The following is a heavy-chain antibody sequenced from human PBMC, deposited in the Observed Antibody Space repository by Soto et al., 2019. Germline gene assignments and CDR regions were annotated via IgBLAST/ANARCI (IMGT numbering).Heavy chain of an antibody. V-gene: IGHV1-18*01. J-gene: IGHJ4*02. CDR2: ISAYNGNT. CDR1: GYTFTSYG. CDR3: ARVHKTLIQLWLVLGYFDY. D-gene: IGHD5-18*01. Sequence: ASVKVSCKASGYTFTSYGISWVRQAPGQGLEWMGWISAYNGNTNYAQKLQGRVTMTTDTSTSTAYMELRSLRSDDTAVYYCARVHKTLIQLWLVLGYFDYWGQGTLVTVSS.